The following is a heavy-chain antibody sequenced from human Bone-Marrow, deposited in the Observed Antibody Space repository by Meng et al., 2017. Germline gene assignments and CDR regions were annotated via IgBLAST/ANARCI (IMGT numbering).Heavy chain of an antibody. CDR2: IRSSGSTI. J-gene: IGHJ4*02. D-gene: IGHD3-10*01. CDR1: GFTFSDYY. Sequence: GVLRLSCAASGFTFSDYYMSWLRQAPGKVLEWVSYIRSSGSTIYYADSVKGRFTISRDNAKDSLYLQMNSLRAEDTAEYYCASIITMVRGVTEGRLAPGRPYTVPHDYWGQGTLVTVSS. V-gene: IGHV3-11*04. CDR3: ASIITMVRGVTEGRLAPGRPYTVPHDY.